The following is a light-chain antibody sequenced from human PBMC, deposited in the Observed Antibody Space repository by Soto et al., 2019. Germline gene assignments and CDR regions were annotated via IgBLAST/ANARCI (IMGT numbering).Light chain of an antibody. CDR3: QQYGSSSLT. CDR1: QSVGSN. Sequence: EIVMTQSPSTLSVSPGERATLSCRASQSVGSNLAWYQQKPGQAPRLLIYGASTRATDVPDRFSGSGSGTDFTLTISRLEPEDFAVYYCQQYGSSSLTFGGGTKVDIK. CDR2: GAS. V-gene: IGKV3-20*01. J-gene: IGKJ4*01.